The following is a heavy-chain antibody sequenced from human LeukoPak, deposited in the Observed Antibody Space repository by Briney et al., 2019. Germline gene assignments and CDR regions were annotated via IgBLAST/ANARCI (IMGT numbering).Heavy chain of an antibody. CDR2: MNPNSGIT. CDR1: GYTFTSYD. J-gene: IGHJ4*02. D-gene: IGHD6-19*01. CDR3: ARDPITMAAFDLDY. Sequence: GASVKVSCKASGYTFTSYDINWVRQATGQGLEWMGWMNPNSGITGYAQKFQGRVTMTRNTSISTAYMELSSLRSEDTAVYYCARDPITMAAFDLDYWGQGTLVTVSS. V-gene: IGHV1-8*01.